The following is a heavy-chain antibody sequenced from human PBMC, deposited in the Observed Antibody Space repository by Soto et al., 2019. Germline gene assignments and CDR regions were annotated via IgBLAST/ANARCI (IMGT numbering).Heavy chain of an antibody. CDR3: ARRSVTHYYYYGMDV. Sequence: SETLSLTCTVSGGSISSSSYYWGWIRQPPGKGLEWIGSIYYSGSTYYNPSLKSRVTISVDTSKNQFSLKLSSVTAADTALYYCARRSVTHYYYYGMDVWGQGTTVTVSS. V-gene: IGHV4-39*01. CDR2: IYYSGST. D-gene: IGHD4-4*01. CDR1: GGSISSSSYY. J-gene: IGHJ6*02.